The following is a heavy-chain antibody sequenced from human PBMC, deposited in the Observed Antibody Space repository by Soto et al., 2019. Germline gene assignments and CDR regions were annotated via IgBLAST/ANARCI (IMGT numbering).Heavy chain of an antibody. Sequence: LRLSCAASGFTFSCYTMNLVRQAPGKGLEWVAFITSGGDYIYYADSVKGRFTISRDDANNSLFLQMSSLRAEDTAVYYCTREHVVTIFRRGHTGSFDNWSPGTLVTVSS. V-gene: IGHV3-21*01. J-gene: IGHJ4*02. CDR3: TREHVVTIFRRGHTGSFDN. D-gene: IGHD3-9*01. CDR2: ITSGGDYI. CDR1: GFTFSCYT.